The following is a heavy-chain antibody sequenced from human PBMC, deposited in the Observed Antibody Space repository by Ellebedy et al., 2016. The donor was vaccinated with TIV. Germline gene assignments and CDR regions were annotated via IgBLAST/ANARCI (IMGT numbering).Heavy chain of an antibody. CDR3: ARDLDTHDAFDI. J-gene: IGHJ3*02. D-gene: IGHD3/OR15-3a*01. Sequence: SETLSLXCTVSGDSIGNSSHFWGWIRQPPGKRLEWIGSIYDSATTFCNPSLKSRVTMSLDTSKNHFSLNLTSVTAADTAVYYCARDLDTHDAFDIWGQGTMVTVSS. V-gene: IGHV4-39*07. CDR1: GDSIGNSSHF. CDR2: IYDSATT.